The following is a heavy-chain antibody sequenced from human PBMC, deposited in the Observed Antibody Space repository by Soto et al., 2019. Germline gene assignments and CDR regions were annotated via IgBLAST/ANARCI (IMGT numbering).Heavy chain of an antibody. Sequence: GASVTVSCTASGYTFTSYGSIWVRQAPGQGLEWMGWISAYNGNTNYAQKLQGRVTMTTDTSTSTAYMELRSLRAEDTAIYFCAKDRLWYDSSGYYHFDYWGQGTLVTVSS. CDR2: ISAYNGNT. D-gene: IGHD3-22*01. V-gene: IGHV1-18*01. CDR3: AKDRLWYDSSGYYHFDY. CDR1: GYTFTSYG. J-gene: IGHJ4*02.